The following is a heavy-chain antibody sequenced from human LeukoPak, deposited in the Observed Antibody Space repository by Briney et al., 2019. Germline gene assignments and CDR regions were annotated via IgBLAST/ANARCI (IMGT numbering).Heavy chain of an antibody. D-gene: IGHD3-22*01. J-gene: IGHJ3*02. Sequence: SVKVSCKASGGTFSSYAISWVRQAPGQGLEWMGGIIPIFATANYAQKFQGRVTITADESTSTAYMELSSLRSEDTAVYYCALHTRITMIVVVIDTFDIWGQGTMVIVSS. CDR2: IIPIFATA. CDR1: GGTFSSYA. CDR3: ALHTRITMIVVVIDTFDI. V-gene: IGHV1-69*13.